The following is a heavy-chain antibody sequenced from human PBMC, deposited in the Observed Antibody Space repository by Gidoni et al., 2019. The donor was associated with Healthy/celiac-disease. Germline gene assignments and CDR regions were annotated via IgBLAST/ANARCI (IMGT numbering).Heavy chain of an antibody. D-gene: IGHD2-2*01. CDR3: ARDGGTTYYYYYYGMDV. CDR2: ISSSSSYI. J-gene: IGHJ6*02. V-gene: IGHV3-21*01. CDR1: GFPFSSYS. Sequence: EVQLVESGGGLVKPGGSLRLSCAASGFPFSSYSMNWVRQAPGKGLEWVSSISSSSSYIYYADSVKGRFTISRDNAKNSLYLQMNSLRAEDTAVYYCARDGGTTYYYYYYGMDVWGQGTTVTVSS.